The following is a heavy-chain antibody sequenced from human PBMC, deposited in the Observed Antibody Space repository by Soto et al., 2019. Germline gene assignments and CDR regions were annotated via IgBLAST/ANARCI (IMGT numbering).Heavy chain of an antibody. CDR3: ASNFGESSWAYFDY. D-gene: IGHD3-10*01. J-gene: IGHJ4*02. CDR1: GGSIITGRYY. CDR2: ISYSGST. Sequence: QVQLQESGPRLEKPSQTLSLTCNVSGGSIITGRYYWGWIRQPPGKGLEWIGYISYSGSTYYNPPRKSRVTIAIDTSKSQFSLKLTSVTAADTADYYCASNFGESSWAYFDYWGQGTLVTVSS. V-gene: IGHV4-30-4*01.